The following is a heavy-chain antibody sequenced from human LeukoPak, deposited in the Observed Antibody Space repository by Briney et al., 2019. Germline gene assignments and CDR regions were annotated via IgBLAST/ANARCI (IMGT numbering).Heavy chain of an antibody. Sequence: GGSLRLSCTASGFTFGDYAMSWVRQAPGKGLEWVANIKQDGSEKYYVDSVKGRFTISRDNAKNSLYLQMNSLRAEDTAVYYCARGVGGGYRIFDYWGQGTLVTVSS. V-gene: IGHV3-7*01. CDR3: ARGVGGGYRIFDY. J-gene: IGHJ4*02. CDR1: GFTFGDYA. D-gene: IGHD3-16*02. CDR2: IKQDGSEK.